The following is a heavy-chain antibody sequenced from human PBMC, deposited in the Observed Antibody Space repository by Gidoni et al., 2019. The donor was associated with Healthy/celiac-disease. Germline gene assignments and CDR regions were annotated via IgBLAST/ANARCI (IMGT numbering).Heavy chain of an antibody. CDR1: GFTFSSYA. J-gene: IGHJ4*02. V-gene: IGHV3-64D*06. Sequence: EVQLVESGGGLVQPGGSLRLSCSAPGFTFSSYAMHWVRQAPGKGLEYVSAISSNGGSTYYADSVKGRFTISRDNSKNTLYLQMSSLRAEDTAVYYCVKDSYDSSGFFDYWGQGTLVTVSS. D-gene: IGHD3-22*01. CDR2: ISSNGGST. CDR3: VKDSYDSSGFFDY.